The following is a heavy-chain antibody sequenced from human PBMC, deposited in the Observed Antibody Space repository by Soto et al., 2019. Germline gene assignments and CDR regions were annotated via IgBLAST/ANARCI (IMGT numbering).Heavy chain of an antibody. CDR1: GGTFSSYA. V-gene: IGHV1-69*13. Sequence: VASVQVSCKASGGTFSSYAISWVRQAPGQGLEWMGGIIPIFGTANYAQKFQGRVTITADESTSTAYMELSSLSSEDTAVYYCARRGGYCSGGSCSGGAFDIWGQGTMVTVSS. D-gene: IGHD2-15*01. CDR3: ARRGGYCSGGSCSGGAFDI. J-gene: IGHJ3*02. CDR2: IIPIFGTA.